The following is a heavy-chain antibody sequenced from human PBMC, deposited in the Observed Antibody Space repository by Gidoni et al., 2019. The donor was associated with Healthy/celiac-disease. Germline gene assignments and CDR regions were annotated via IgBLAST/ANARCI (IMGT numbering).Heavy chain of an antibody. CDR2: IYYSGST. Sequence: QVQLQESGPGLVKPSETLSLTCTVSGGSISSYYWSWIRQPPGKGLEWIVYIYYSGSTNYNPSLKSRVTISVDTSKNQFSLKLSSVTAADTAVYYCARGEVTFDIWGQGTMVTVSS. CDR1: GGSISSYY. D-gene: IGHD1-26*01. J-gene: IGHJ3*02. V-gene: IGHV4-59*01. CDR3: ARGEVTFDI.